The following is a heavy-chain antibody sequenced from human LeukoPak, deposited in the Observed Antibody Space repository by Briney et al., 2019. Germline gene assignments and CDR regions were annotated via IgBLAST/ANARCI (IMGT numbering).Heavy chain of an antibody. D-gene: IGHD3-16*01. J-gene: IGHJ4*02. CDR1: GGSISSGGYS. CDR3: ARGGKNDY. Sequence: SETLSLTCAVSGGSISSGGYSWSWIRQPPGRGLEWIGKINHSGSTNYNPSLKSRVTISVDTSKNQFSLKLSSVTAADTAVYYCARGGKNDYWGQGTLVTVSS. CDR2: INHSGST. V-gene: IGHV4-39*07.